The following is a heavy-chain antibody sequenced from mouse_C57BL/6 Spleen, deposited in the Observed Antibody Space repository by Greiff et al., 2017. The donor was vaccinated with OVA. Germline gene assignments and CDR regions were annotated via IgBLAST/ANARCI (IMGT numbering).Heavy chain of an antibody. V-gene: IGHV5-16*01. CDR2: INYDGSST. Sequence: EVQRVESEGGLVQPGSSMKLSCTASGFTFTDYYMAWVRQVPEKGLEWVANINYDGSSTYYLDSLKGRFIISRDNAKNILYLQMSSLTSEDTATYDCERAWFAYWGQGTILTVSA. CDR1: GFTFTDYY. CDR3: ERAWFAY. J-gene: IGHJ2*01.